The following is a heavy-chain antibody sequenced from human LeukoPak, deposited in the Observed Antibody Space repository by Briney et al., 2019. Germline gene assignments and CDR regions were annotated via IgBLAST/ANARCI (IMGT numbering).Heavy chain of an antibody. V-gene: IGHV3-20*04. CDR1: GFTFDDYG. CDR2: LNWDGDST. Sequence: GGSLRLSCAASGFTFDDYGMSWVRQVPGKGLEWVSGLNWDGDSTGYADSVKGRFTISRDNAKNSLYLQMNSLRVDDTALYYCAREGRIYTYGPGSFDYWGQGTGVTVSS. D-gene: IGHD3-10*01. J-gene: IGHJ4*02. CDR3: AREGRIYTYGPGSFDY.